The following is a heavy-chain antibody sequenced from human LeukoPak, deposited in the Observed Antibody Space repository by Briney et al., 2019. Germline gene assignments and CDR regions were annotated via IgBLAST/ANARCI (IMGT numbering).Heavy chain of an antibody. V-gene: IGHV4-38-2*02. D-gene: IGHD1-26*01. CDR3: ARGGSYTMVKNY. CDR1: GYSISSGYY. CDR2: IYHSGST. Sequence: SETLSLTCTVSGYSISSGYYWGWIRQPPGKGLEWIGSIYHSGSTYYNPSLKSRVTISVDTSKNQFSLKLSSVTAADTAVYYCARGGSYTMVKNYWGQGTLVTVSS. J-gene: IGHJ4*02.